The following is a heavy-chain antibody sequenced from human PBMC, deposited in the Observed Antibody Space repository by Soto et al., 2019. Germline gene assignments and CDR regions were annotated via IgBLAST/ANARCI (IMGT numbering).Heavy chain of an antibody. CDR3: PKATQWCIIAPTPDH. V-gene: IGHV3-23*01. CDR2: ISGSGGST. CDR1: GFTFSSYA. J-gene: IGHJ4*02. D-gene: IGHD2-15*01. Sequence: GGSLKLSCAASGFTFSSYAMSWVRQAPGKGLEWVSAISGSGGSTYYADSVKGRFTISRDNSKNTLYLQMNSLRVEDTPIYYGPKATQWCIIAPTPDHWGEGTQVT.